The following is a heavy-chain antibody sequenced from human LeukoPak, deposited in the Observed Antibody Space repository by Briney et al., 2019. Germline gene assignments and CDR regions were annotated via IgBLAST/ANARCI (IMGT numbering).Heavy chain of an antibody. CDR2: IYYSGST. CDR1: RGSISDYY. J-gene: IGHJ6*03. V-gene: IGHV4-59*01. D-gene: IGHD2-2*01. Sequence: SETLSLTCTVSRGSISDYYWNWIRQPPGKGREWIGYIYYSGSTTYNPSLKSRVTMSVDTAKNQFSLKLRSVTAVDTAVYYCSRGDFCSSSNCYLRPMDVWGKGTTVTVSS. CDR3: SRGDFCSSSNCYLRPMDV.